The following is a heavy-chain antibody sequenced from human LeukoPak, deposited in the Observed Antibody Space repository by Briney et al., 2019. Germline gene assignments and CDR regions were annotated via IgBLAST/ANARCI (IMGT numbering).Heavy chain of an antibody. J-gene: IGHJ4*02. CDR3: AGDWN. Sequence: SETLFLTCTVSGYSISSGYYWGWIRQPPGKGLEWIGSIYHSGSTYYNPSLKSRVTISVDTSKNQFSLKLISVTAEDTAVYYCAGDWNWGQGTLVTVSS. D-gene: IGHD3-3*01. CDR1: GYSISSGYY. CDR2: IYHSGST. V-gene: IGHV4-38-2*02.